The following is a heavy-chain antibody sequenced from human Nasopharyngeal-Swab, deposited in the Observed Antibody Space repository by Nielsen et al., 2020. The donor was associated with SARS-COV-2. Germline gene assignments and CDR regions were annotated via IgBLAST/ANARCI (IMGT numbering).Heavy chain of an antibody. CDR3: TTDSYYRYYYYGMDV. CDR2: IKSKTDGGTT. J-gene: IGHJ6*02. CDR1: GFTFSNAW. V-gene: IGHV3-15*01. D-gene: IGHD3-10*01. Sequence: GGSLRLSCAASGFTFSNAWMRWVRQATGKGLEWVGRIKSKTDGGTTDYAAPVKGRFTISRDDSKNTLYLQMNSLKTEDTAVYYCTTDSYYRYYYYGMDVWGQGTTVTVSS.